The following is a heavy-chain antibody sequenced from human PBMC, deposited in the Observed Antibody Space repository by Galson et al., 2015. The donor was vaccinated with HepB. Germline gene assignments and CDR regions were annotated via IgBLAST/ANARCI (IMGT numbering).Heavy chain of an antibody. CDR1: GYTFTSSD. J-gene: IGHJ1*01. CDR2: MNPDSGNR. V-gene: IGHV1-8*02. CDR3: ARGGEGQEQASGRPL. Sequence: SVKVSCKASGYTFTSSDINWLRQAAGQGLEWVGWMNPDSGNRGYAQKFQGRVTMTRDTSINTAYMELSNLRSEDTAVYYCARGGEGQEQASGRPLWGQGTLVTVSS. D-gene: IGHD1-26*01.